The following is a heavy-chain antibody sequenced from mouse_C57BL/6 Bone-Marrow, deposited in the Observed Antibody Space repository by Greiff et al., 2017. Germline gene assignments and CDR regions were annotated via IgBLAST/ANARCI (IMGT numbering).Heavy chain of an antibody. J-gene: IGHJ4*01. Sequence: QVQLKQSGAELARPGASVKLSCKASGYTFTSYGISWVKQRTGQGLEWIGEIYPRSGNTYYNEKFKGKATLTADKSSSIAYMELRSLTSEDSAVYFCAREGYYGNYAMDYWGQGTSVTVSS. V-gene: IGHV1-81*01. D-gene: IGHD1-1*01. CDR2: IYPRSGNT. CDR1: GYTFTSYG. CDR3: AREGYYGNYAMDY.